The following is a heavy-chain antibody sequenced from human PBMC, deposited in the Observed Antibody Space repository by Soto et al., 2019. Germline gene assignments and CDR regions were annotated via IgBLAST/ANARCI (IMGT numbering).Heavy chain of an antibody. CDR3: VKFRGRAYHYYYMDV. CDR1: GFSFSTYG. D-gene: IGHD3-16*01. Sequence: DVQLLESGGGLAQRGGSLRLSCAASGFSFSTYGMTWVLQAPGKGLEWVSYGGSGGSTYYADSVKDRFTISRDNSKNTLYLQMNSLRAEDTAVYYCVKFRGRAYHYYYMDVWGNGTTVTVSS. CDR2: GGSGGST. J-gene: IGHJ6*03. V-gene: IGHV3-23*01.